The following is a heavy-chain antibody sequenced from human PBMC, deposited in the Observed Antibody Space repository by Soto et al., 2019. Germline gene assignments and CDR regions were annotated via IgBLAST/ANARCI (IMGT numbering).Heavy chain of an antibody. CDR1: GFTFSSYG. Sequence: QVQLVESGGGVVQPGRSLRLSCAASGFTFSSYGMHWVRQAPGKGLEWVAVISYDGSNKYYADSVKGRFTISRDNSKNTLYLQMNSLRAEDTAVYYCAKVSSVEMATISPYWYFDLWGRGTLVTVSS. CDR3: AKVSSVEMATISPYWYFDL. J-gene: IGHJ2*01. V-gene: IGHV3-30*18. D-gene: IGHD5-12*01. CDR2: ISYDGSNK.